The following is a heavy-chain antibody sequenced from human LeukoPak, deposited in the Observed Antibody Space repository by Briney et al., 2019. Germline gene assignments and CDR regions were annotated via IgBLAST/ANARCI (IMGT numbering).Heavy chain of an antibody. Sequence: GEALQISCKGSGCIFTNNWISWVRQMPGKGVEGMGRIDPSDSYTNYSPSFQGHVTISADKSISTAYLQWSSLKASDTAMYYCSRHYYNSGGSPTYFDYWGQGTLVTVSS. V-gene: IGHV5-10-1*01. CDR2: IDPSDSYT. CDR1: GCIFTNNW. CDR3: SRHYYNSGGSPTYFDY. J-gene: IGHJ4*02. D-gene: IGHD3-22*01.